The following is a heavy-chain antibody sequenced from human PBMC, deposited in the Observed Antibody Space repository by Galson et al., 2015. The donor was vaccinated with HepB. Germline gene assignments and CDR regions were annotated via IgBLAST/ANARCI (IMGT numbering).Heavy chain of an antibody. V-gene: IGHV1-69*06. Sequence: SVKVSCKASGGTFSTYAISWVRQAPGQGLEWMGGITPLFGTASYAQKFQGRVTITADISTTTAYMELSSLRSEDTAVYYCAREGYYGRGPPPFDYWGRGTLVTVSSRSASAPTLFPLVSCNAFDIWGQGTMVTVSS. D-gene: IGHD3-10*01. CDR1: GGTFSTYA. J-gene: IGHJ3*02. CDR2: ITPLFGTA. CDR3: AREGYYGRGPPPFDYWGRGTLVTVSSRSASAPTLFPLVSCNAFDI.